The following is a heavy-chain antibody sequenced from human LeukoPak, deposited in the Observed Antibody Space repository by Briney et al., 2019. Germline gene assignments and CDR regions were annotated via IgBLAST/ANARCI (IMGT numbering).Heavy chain of an antibody. CDR3: ARDLSSSSYDAFDI. D-gene: IGHD6-6*01. V-gene: IGHV4-61*01. CDR1: GGSVSSGSYY. J-gene: IGHJ3*02. Sequence: SETLSLTCTVSGGSVSSGSYYWGWIRQPPGKGLEWIGYIYYSGSTNYNPSLKSRVTISVDTSKNQFSLKLSSVTAADTAVYYCARDLSSSSYDAFDIWGQGTMVTVSS. CDR2: IYYSGST.